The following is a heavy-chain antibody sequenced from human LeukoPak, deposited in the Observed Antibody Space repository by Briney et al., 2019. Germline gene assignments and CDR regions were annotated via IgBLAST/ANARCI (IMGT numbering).Heavy chain of an antibody. CDR3: ARAREESTGNYDAFDI. J-gene: IGHJ3*02. CDR2: IKPDSGDT. D-gene: IGHD1-1*01. CDR1: GYTFTGHH. Sequence: ASVKVSCKASGYTFTGHHMHWVRQAPGQGPEWMGWIKPDSGDTNYAQRFHGRVTMTRDKSITTAYMELSRVRYDDTAVYYCARAREESTGNYDAFDIWGQGTMVTVSS. V-gene: IGHV1-2*02.